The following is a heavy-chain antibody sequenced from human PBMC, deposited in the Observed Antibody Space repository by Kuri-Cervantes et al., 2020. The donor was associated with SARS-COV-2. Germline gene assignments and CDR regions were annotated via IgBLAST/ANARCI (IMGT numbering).Heavy chain of an antibody. CDR1: GFTFSSYA. Sequence: GESLKISCAASGFTFSSYAMSWVRQAPGKGLEWVAVISNDGKHEKCVDSGKGRFAISRDNSQNTLYLQMKSLTSEDTAIYYCAKDRLGVPDFWGQGTLVTVSS. CDR3: AKDRLGVPDF. J-gene: IGHJ1*01. V-gene: IGHV3-30*18. D-gene: IGHD2-8*01. CDR2: ISNDGKHE.